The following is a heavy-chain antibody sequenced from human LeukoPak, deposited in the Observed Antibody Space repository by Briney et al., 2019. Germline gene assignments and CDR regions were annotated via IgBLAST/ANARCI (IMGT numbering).Heavy chain of an antibody. Sequence: ASVKVSCKASGYTFTGHYMHWVRQAPGQGLEWVGWINPNSGATDHAQKFQGRVTMTRDTSISTAYMEMSSLEFDDTAVYYCARGQPVAGKDYWGQGTLVTVSS. V-gene: IGHV1-2*02. CDR2: INPNSGAT. J-gene: IGHJ4*02. CDR3: ARGQPVAGKDY. CDR1: GYTFTGHY. D-gene: IGHD6-19*01.